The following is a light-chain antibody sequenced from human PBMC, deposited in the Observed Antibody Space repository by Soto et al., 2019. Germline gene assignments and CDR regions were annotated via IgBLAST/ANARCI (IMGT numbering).Light chain of an antibody. CDR3: QQYNNWAPWT. Sequence: EIVMTQSPATLSVSPGERATLSCRASQSVSSNLAWYQQKPGQPPRLLIYGASTRATGIPARFSGSGSGTEFTLAISSLQSEDFAVYFCQQYNNWAPWTFGQGTKVEI. CDR2: GAS. CDR1: QSVSSN. V-gene: IGKV3-15*01. J-gene: IGKJ1*01.